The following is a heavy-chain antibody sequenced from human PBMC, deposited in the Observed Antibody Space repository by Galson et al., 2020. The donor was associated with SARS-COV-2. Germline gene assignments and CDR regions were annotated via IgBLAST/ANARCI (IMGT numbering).Heavy chain of an antibody. V-gene: IGHV3-21*01. Sequence: NSGGSLRLSCAASGFTFSSYSMNWVRQAPGKGLEWVSSISSSSSYIYYADSVKGRFTISRDNAKNSLYLQMNSLRAEDTAVYYCAREIRYFDWIPHFDYWGQGTLVTVSS. D-gene: IGHD3-9*01. CDR3: AREIRYFDWIPHFDY. CDR1: GFTFSSYS. J-gene: IGHJ4*02. CDR2: ISSSSSYI.